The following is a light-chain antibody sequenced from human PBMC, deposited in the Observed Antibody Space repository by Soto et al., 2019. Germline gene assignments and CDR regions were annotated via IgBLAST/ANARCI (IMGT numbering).Light chain of an antibody. CDR1: QTIATF. Sequence: DIQITQSPSSLSASVGDRVTMTCRASQTIATFLNWYQQRPGKAPKLLIYGASTLQSGVPSRLSGSGSGADFTLTISSLQPEDSATYYCQLSHTTLTFGQGTRLEIK. CDR3: QLSHTTLT. V-gene: IGKV1-39*01. CDR2: GAS. J-gene: IGKJ5*01.